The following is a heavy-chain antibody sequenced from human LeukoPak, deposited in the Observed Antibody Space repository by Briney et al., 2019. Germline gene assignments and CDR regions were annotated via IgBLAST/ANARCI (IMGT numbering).Heavy chain of an antibody. CDR3: ARDLSGVTGYTYGRGIDY. V-gene: IGHV3-13*01. Sequence: GGSLRLSCAASGFTFSSYDMHWVRQDTGKGLEWVSAIGTIGDTYYTGSVKGRFTISRENAKNSLYLQMNSLRAEDTAVYYCARDLSGVTGYTYGRGIDYWGQGTLVTVSS. CDR1: GFTFSSYD. CDR2: IGTIGDT. D-gene: IGHD5-18*01. J-gene: IGHJ4*02.